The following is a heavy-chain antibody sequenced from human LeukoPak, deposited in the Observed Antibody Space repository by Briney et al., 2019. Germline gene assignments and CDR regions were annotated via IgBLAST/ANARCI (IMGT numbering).Heavy chain of an antibody. V-gene: IGHV1-2*02. D-gene: IGHD2-2*02. Sequence: ASVKVSCKASGYTFTGYYMHWVRQAPGQGLEWMGWINPNSGGTNYAQKFQGRVTMTRDTSISTAYMELSRLRSDDTAVYYCARSYCSGTSCHNPYYYYMDVWGKGTTVTVSS. CDR2: INPNSGGT. CDR3: ARSYCSGTSCHNPYYYYMDV. CDR1: GYTFTGYY. J-gene: IGHJ6*03.